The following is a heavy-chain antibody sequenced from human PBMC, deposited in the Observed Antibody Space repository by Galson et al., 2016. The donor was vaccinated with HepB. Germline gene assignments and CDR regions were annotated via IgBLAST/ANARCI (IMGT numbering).Heavy chain of an antibody. Sequence: TLSLTCSVSGGSISSGVYYWSWIRQHPGKGLEWIGYSYYRGNTYYNPSLKSRLIRSVDTSKNQFSMKLSSVTAADTATCYCARGYVWLIAMAGWYFDLWGRGTLVTVSS. D-gene: IGHD6-19*01. CDR1: GGSISSGVYY. CDR3: ARGYVWLIAMAGWYFDL. CDR2: SYYRGNT. V-gene: IGHV4-31*03. J-gene: IGHJ2*01.